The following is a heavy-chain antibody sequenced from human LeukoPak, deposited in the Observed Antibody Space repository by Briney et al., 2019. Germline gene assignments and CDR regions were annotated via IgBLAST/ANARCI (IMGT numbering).Heavy chain of an antibody. Sequence: GGSLRLSCAASGFTFSSYSMNWVSHAPGKGLEWVSSISSSGSYIYYADSVKGRFTISRDNANKSLYLQLNSLRAEDTAVYFCAREPIYGLNFDYWGQGTLVTVSS. V-gene: IGHV3-21*01. J-gene: IGHJ4*02. D-gene: IGHD2/OR15-2a*01. CDR3: AREPIYGLNFDY. CDR1: GFTFSSYS. CDR2: ISSSGSYI.